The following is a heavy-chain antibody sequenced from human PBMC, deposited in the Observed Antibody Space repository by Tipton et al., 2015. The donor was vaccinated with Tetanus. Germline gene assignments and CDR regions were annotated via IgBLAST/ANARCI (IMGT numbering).Heavy chain of an antibody. Sequence: LRLSCAVSIGSINSGSYHWDWIRQPPGKGLEWIGYIFYSGSSHYNPSLKSRLSLSVDTSKNQFSLNLNSVTAADTAVYYCARSKGVRLNAFDLWGQGTLVIVSS. V-gene: IGHV4-31*02. CDR3: ARSKGVRLNAFDL. J-gene: IGHJ3*01. D-gene: IGHD2-21*02. CDR1: IGSINSGSYH. CDR2: IFYSGSS.